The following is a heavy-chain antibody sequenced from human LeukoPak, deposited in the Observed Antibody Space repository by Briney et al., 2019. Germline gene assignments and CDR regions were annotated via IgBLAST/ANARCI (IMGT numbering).Heavy chain of an antibody. CDR1: GFTFSNYG. CDR3: AKDVRAATGASGYY. D-gene: IGHD6-13*01. J-gene: IGHJ4*02. Sequence: GGSLRLSCVASGFTFSNYGMGWVRQAPGKGLQWVSTISGSGVSTYYADSVKGRFTISRDNSRNTLYLQMNSLRAEDSAIYYCAKDVRAATGASGYYWGQGTLVTVSS. CDR2: ISGSGVST. V-gene: IGHV3-23*01.